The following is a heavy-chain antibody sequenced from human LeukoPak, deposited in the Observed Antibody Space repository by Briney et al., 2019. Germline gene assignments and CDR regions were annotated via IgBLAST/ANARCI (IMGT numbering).Heavy chain of an antibody. V-gene: IGHV4-30-2*01. D-gene: IGHD2-2*03. CDR1: GGSISSGGYC. J-gene: IGHJ6*02. CDR3: ARGVGYCSSTSCYPYYAIYL. Sequence: PSETLSLTCAVSGGSISSGGYCWGWLRQPPGTGGEWVGYIYHSGSTYYNPSLKSRVTISVDRSKNQFSLKLSSVTAADTAVYYCARGVGYCSSTSCYPYYAIYLWGQGTTVTVSS. CDR2: IYHSGST.